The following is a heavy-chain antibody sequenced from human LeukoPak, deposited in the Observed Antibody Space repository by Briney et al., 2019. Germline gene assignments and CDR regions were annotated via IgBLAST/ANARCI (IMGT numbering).Heavy chain of an antibody. Sequence: GGSLRLSCAASGFTFTNYWMTWVRQAPGKGLEFVANINQDESVKNYVDFVKGRFTISRDNAENSPHLQMNSLRVEDTAVYYCARDPGSSAFDYWGQGTLVTVSS. CDR1: GFTFTNYW. J-gene: IGHJ4*02. CDR2: INQDESVK. V-gene: IGHV3-7*01. D-gene: IGHD5/OR15-5a*01. CDR3: ARDPGSSAFDY.